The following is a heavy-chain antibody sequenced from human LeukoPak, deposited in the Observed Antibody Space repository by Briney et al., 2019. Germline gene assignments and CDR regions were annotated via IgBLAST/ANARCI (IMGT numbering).Heavy chain of an antibody. J-gene: IGHJ5*02. CDR2: IIPIFGTA. D-gene: IGHD1-26*01. Sequence: SVKVSCKASGGTFSSYAISWVRQAPGQGLEWMGGIIPIFGTANYAQKLQGRVTMTTDTSTSTAYMELRSLRSDDTAVYYCARGGGSYPWFDPWGQGTLVTVSS. CDR1: GGTFSSYA. CDR3: ARGGGSYPWFDP. V-gene: IGHV1-69*05.